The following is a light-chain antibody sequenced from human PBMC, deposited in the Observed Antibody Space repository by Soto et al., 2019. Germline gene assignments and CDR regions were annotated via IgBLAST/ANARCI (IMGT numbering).Light chain of an antibody. CDR3: QQYGSSLWT. Sequence: EIVLTQSPGTQTLSPGERATLCCSASQSVSSSRLAWYRQKPGQAPRLLIYGASSRATGIPDRFSGSGSGTDFTLTISRLEPEDFAVYYCQQYGSSLWTFGQGTKVDIK. V-gene: IGKV3-20*01. J-gene: IGKJ1*01. CDR1: QSVSSSR. CDR2: GAS.